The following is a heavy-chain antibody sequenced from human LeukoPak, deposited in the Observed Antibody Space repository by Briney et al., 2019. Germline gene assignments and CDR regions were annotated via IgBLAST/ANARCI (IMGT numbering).Heavy chain of an antibody. CDR3: ASNYGSGNYYRDY. V-gene: IGHV3-48*04. Sequence: GGSLRLSCAASGFTFSSYSMNWVRQAPGKGLEWVSYISSSSSTIYYADSVKGRFTISRDNVKNSLYLQLNSLGVEDTAVYYCASNYGSGNYYRDYWGQGTLVTVSS. D-gene: IGHD3-10*01. CDR1: GFTFSSYS. CDR2: ISSSSSTI. J-gene: IGHJ4*02.